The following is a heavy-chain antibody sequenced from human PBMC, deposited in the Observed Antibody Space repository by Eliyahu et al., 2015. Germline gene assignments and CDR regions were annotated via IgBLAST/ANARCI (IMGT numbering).Heavy chain of an antibody. J-gene: IGHJ4*02. V-gene: IGHV4-39*01. D-gene: IGHD5-12*01. Sequence: LKSRATISVDTSKNQFSLKLTSVTAADTAVYYCARHVTVAAIGGFDYWGQGTLVTVSS. CDR3: ARHVTVAAIGGFDY.